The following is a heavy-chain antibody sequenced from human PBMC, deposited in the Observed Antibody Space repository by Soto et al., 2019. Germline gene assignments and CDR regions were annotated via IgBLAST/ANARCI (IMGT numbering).Heavy chain of an antibody. CDR1: GFTFSSYG. CDR2: IWYDGSNK. Sequence: QVQLVESGGGVVQPGRSLRLSCAASGFTFSSYGMHWVRQAPGKGLEWVSVIWYDGSNKYYADSVKGRFTISRDNSKNTLYLQMNSLRAEETAVYYCAREDYGMDVWGQGTTVTVSS. CDR3: AREDYGMDV. J-gene: IGHJ6*02. V-gene: IGHV3-33*01.